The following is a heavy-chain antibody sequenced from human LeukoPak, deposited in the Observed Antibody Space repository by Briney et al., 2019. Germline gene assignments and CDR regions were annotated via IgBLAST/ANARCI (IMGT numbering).Heavy chain of an antibody. CDR3: ARLGVATTVDY. J-gene: IGHJ4*02. Sequence: YSVKVSCKCSIGAFSSYAISWVRQSPGQGLEWIRGFLPIFGTANYAQKFQGRVTITADESTSTAYMELSSLRSEDTAVYYCARLGVATTVDYWGQGTPVTVSS. CDR1: IGAFSSYA. D-gene: IGHD5-12*01. CDR2: FLPIFGTA. V-gene: IGHV1-69*01.